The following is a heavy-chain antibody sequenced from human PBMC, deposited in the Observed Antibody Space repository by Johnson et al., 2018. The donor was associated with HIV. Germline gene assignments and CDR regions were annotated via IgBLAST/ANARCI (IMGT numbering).Heavy chain of an antibody. V-gene: IGHV3-7*01. J-gene: IGHJ3*02. D-gene: IGHD1-26*01. CDR2: IKQDGSNK. CDR1: GFTFSIYW. Sequence: VQLVESGGGLVQPGGSLRHSCAASGFTFSIYWMTWVRQAPRKGLEWVANIKQDGSNKYYADSVKGRFTISRDNSKNTLYLQMNSLRPEDTALYFCARDSGAPGNDAFDIWGQGTMVTISS. CDR3: ARDSGAPGNDAFDI.